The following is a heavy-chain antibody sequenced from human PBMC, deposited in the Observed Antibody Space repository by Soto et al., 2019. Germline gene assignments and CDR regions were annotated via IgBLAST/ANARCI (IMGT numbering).Heavy chain of an antibody. CDR3: AQVLVGGYFDY. Sequence: SETLSLTCTVSDGSSSSSSYYWGWIRQPPGKGLEWIGSIYYSGSTYYNPSLKSRVTISRDNAKNTLYLQMNSLRAEDTAVYYCAQVLVGGYFDYWGQGTLVTVSS. D-gene: IGHD2-8*02. J-gene: IGHJ4*02. CDR2: IYYSGST. CDR1: DGSSSSSSYY. V-gene: IGHV4-39*01.